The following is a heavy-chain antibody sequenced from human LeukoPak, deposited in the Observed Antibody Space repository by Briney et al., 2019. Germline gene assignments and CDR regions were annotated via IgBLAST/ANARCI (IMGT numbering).Heavy chain of an antibody. Sequence: SETLSLTCTVSGGSISSYYWSWIRQPPGKGLEWIGNIYYSGSTNYNPSLKSRVTISVDTSKNQFSLKLSSVTAADTAVYYCARNLCGGYCYSADYYYMDVWGKGTTVTVSS. D-gene: IGHD2-21*01. J-gene: IGHJ6*03. CDR1: GGSISSYY. V-gene: IGHV4-59*01. CDR3: ARNLCGGYCYSADYYYMDV. CDR2: IYYSGST.